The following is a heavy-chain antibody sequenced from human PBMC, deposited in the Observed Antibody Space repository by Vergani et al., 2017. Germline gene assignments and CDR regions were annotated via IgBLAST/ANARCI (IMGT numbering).Heavy chain of an antibody. D-gene: IGHD2-2*01. Sequence: QVQLVQSGAEVKKPGASVKVSCKASGYTFTGYYMHWVRQAPGQGLEWMGWINPNSGGTNYAQKFQGRVTMTRDTAISTAYMELSRLRSDDTAVYYWARVGYCSSTSCYNWFDPWGQGTLVTVSS. CDR1: GYTFTGYY. J-gene: IGHJ5*02. CDR2: INPNSGGT. CDR3: ARVGYCSSTSCYNWFDP. V-gene: IGHV1-2*02.